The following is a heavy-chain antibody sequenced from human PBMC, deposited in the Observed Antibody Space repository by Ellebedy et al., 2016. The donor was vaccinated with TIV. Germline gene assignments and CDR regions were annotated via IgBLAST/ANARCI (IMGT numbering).Heavy chain of an antibody. V-gene: IGHV3-7*01. D-gene: IGHD6-13*01. J-gene: IGHJ5*02. CDR2: IKEDETEK. CDR3: AGYGWPATFDP. Sequence: GESLKISCTASGFTFSRRWMGWVRQAPGKGLEWVANIKEDETEKYYAESVKGRFTISRDDAKNSLYLEMNSLRAEDTALYYCAGYGWPATFDPWGQGTLVTVSS. CDR1: GFTFSRRW.